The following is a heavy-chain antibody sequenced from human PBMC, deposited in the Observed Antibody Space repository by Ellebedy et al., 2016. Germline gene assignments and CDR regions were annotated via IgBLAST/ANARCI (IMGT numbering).Heavy chain of an antibody. D-gene: IGHD2-2*01. Sequence: SETLSLXXTVSGGSISSYYWSWIRQPPGKGLEWIGYIYYSGSTNYNPSLKSRVTISVDTSKNQFSLKLSSVTAADTAVYYCARGRLRISSTSRGFNPWGQGTLVTVSS. CDR1: GGSISSYY. J-gene: IGHJ5*02. V-gene: IGHV4-59*12. CDR3: ARGRLRISSTSRGFNP. CDR2: IYYSGST.